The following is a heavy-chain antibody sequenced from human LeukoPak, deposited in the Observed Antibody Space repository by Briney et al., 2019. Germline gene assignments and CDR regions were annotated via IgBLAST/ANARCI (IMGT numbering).Heavy chain of an antibody. D-gene: IGHD1-1*01. J-gene: IGHJ4*02. CDR2: INPNNGGT. CDR3: GRDRHWNQGNFDY. CDR1: GYTITGYY. V-gene: IGHV1-2*02. Sequence: ASVKVSCKAFGYTITGYYIHRVRQAPGQGLEWMGWINPNNGGTNSAQKFQGRVTMTRDTSIGTAYMELNRLTYDDTAVYYCGRDRHWNQGNFDYWGQGTLVTVSS.